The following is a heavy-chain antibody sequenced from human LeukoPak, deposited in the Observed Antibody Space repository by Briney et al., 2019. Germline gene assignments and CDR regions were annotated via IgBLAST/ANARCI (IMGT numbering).Heavy chain of an antibody. Sequence: GRSLRLSCAASGFTLSSYGMHWVRQAPGKGLEWVAVIWYDGSNKYYADSVKGRFPISRDNSKNTLYLQMNSLRAEDTAVYYCARDRGSPDCSSTSCPEDVVYWGQGTLVTVSS. D-gene: IGHD2-2*01. CDR1: GFTLSSYG. CDR2: IWYDGSNK. CDR3: ARDRGSPDCSSTSCPEDVVY. V-gene: IGHV3-33*01. J-gene: IGHJ4*02.